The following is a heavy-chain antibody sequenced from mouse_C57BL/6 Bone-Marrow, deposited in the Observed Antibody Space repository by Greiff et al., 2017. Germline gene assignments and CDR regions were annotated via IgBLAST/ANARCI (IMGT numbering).Heavy chain of an antibody. Sequence: EVQVVESGGDLVKPGGSLKLSCAASGFTFSSYGMSWVRQTPDKRLEWVATISSGGSYTYYPDSVKGRFTISRDNAKNTRYLQMSSLKSEDTAMYYGARRGGGYAMDYWGQGTSVTVSS. V-gene: IGHV5-6*01. CDR2: ISSGGSYT. CDR3: ARRGGGYAMDY. J-gene: IGHJ4*01. CDR1: GFTFSSYG.